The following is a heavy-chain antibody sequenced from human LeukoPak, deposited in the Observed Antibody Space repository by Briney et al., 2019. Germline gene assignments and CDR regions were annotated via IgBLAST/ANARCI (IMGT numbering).Heavy chain of an antibody. J-gene: IGHJ4*02. V-gene: IGHV3-9*01. CDR3: AKAYGSGSYSLDY. CDR2: ISWNSGSV. CDR1: GFTFDDYA. D-gene: IGHD3-10*01. Sequence: GRSLRLPCAASGFTFDDYAMYWVRQAPGKGLGWVSGISWNSGSVGYADSVKGRFTISRDNAKNSLYLQMNSLRAEDTALYYCAKAYGSGSYSLDYWGQGTLVTVSS.